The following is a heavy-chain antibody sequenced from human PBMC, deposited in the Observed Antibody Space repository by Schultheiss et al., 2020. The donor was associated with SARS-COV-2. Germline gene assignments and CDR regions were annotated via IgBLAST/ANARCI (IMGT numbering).Heavy chain of an antibody. CDR2: IGATSSSP. J-gene: IGHJ4*02. CDR1: GFRFSSYA. V-gene: IGHV3-23*01. Sequence: GGSLRLSCAASGFRFSSYAMSWVRQAPGKGLEWVSAIGATSSSPYYADSVKGRFTISRDNSKNTLYLQMNSLGPEDTAVYYCAKDDGGDYTRGYFDYWGQGTLVTVSS. D-gene: IGHD2-21*02. CDR3: AKDDGGDYTRGYFDY.